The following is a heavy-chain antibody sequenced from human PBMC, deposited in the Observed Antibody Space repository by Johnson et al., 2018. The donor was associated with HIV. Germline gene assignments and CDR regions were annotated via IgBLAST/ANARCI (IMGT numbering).Heavy chain of an antibody. V-gene: IGHV3-66*02. CDR1: GFTVSSNY. Sequence: VQLVESGGGVVQPGRSLRLSCAASGFTVSSNYMSWVRQAPGKGLEWVSVIYSGGNTYYADSVKGRFTISRDNFKNTLYLQMNSLRAEDTAVYYCARPAGDFWSGYYDAFEIWGRGTMVTVSS. CDR2: IYSGGNT. J-gene: IGHJ3*02. D-gene: IGHD3-3*01. CDR3: ARPAGDFWSGYYDAFEI.